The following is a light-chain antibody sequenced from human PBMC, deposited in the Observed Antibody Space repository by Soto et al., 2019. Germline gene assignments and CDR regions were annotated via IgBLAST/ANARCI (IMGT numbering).Light chain of an antibody. Sequence: IHMTQSPSTLSASXGDRVTITCRARQSITTCLAWYQQNPGXSPKLLXYQASSLESGGPSRFSGSGSATDFTRTISSLQPEDFATYYGQQSYSTPRTFGQGTKVDIK. J-gene: IGKJ1*01. CDR2: QAS. CDR1: QSITTC. CDR3: QQSYSTPRT. V-gene: IGKV1-39*01.